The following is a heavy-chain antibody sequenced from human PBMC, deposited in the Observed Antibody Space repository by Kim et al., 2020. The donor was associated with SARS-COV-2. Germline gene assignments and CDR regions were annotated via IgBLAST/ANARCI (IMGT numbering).Heavy chain of an antibody. D-gene: IGHD3-3*01. J-gene: IGHJ2*01. Sequence: SETLSLTCTVSGGSISSGGYYWSWIRQHPGKGLEWIGYIYYSGSTYYNPSLKSRVTISVDTSKNQFSLKLSSVTAADTAVYYCARARGSSTIFGVVIEYFDLWGRGTLVPVSS. CDR3: ARARGSSTIFGVVIEYFDL. CDR1: GGSISSGGYY. V-gene: IGHV4-31*03. CDR2: IYYSGST.